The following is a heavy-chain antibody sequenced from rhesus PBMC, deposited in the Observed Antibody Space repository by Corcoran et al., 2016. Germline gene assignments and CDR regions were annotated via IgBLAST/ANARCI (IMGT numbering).Heavy chain of an antibody. Sequence: QVQLQESGPGLVKPSETLSLTCAVSVYSFSTGYYWIWIPQPPGKGLEWIGSSYGSGGSNYLNPSLKSRGTLSVDTSKNQFSRKLSAVTAADTAVYYCARGMQGGGWYADVSLDVWGRGVLVTVSS. V-gene: IGHV4S14*01. CDR2: SYGSGGSN. CDR1: VYSFSTGYY. J-gene: IGHJ5-2*02. D-gene: IGHD6-31*01. CDR3: ARGMQGGGWYADVSLDV.